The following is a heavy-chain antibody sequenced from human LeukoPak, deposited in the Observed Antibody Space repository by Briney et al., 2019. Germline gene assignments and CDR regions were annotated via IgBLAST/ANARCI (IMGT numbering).Heavy chain of an antibody. CDR1: ELTFSSYS. D-gene: IGHD3-22*01. Sequence: PGGSLRLSCAASELTFSSYSMNWVRQAPGKGLEWVSSISSSNNYIYYADSVKGRFTVSRDNAKNSLYLQMNSLRAEDTAVYYCARDAVDSSGYYPRHYYYGMDVWGQGTTVTVSS. J-gene: IGHJ6*02. CDR2: ISSSNNYI. CDR3: ARDAVDSSGYYPRHYYYGMDV. V-gene: IGHV3-21*01.